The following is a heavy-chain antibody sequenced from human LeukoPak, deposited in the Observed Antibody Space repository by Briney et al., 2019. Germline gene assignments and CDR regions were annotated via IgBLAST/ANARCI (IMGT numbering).Heavy chain of an antibody. CDR2: IYHSGRA. CDR1: GGSVITTHW. CDR3: AREGDYYGPGSHYGGAFDP. D-gene: IGHD3-10*01. J-gene: IGHJ5*02. V-gene: IGHV4/OR15-8*01. Sequence: SETLSLTCTISGGSVITTHWWNWVRQSPGKGLEWIGEIYHSGRANYNPSLGSRVTISVDKSKNHLSLKLTSVTAADTAVYYCAREGDYYGPGSHYGGAFDPWGQGTLVIVSS.